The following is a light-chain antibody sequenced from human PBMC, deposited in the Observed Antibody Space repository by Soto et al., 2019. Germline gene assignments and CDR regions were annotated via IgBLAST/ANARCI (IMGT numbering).Light chain of an antibody. CDR1: SGHSNYA. CDR2: LNSDGSH. V-gene: IGLV4-69*01. CDR3: QTCGTGIHHVV. J-gene: IGLJ2*01. Sequence: QLVLTQSPSASASLGASVKLTCTLSSGHSNYAIAWHQQQPEKGPRYLMKLNSDGSHSKGDAIPDRFEGSSSGAERYLTIASLESEDESDYYCQTCGTGIHHVVVAGGTKLTVL.